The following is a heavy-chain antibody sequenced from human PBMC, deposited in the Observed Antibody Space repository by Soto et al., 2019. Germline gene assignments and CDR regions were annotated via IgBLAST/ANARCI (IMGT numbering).Heavy chain of an antibody. J-gene: IGHJ4*02. D-gene: IGHD4-17*01. Sequence: EVQLVESGGGLIEPGRSLRLSCAASGLIFDDYGMHWVRLAPGKGLEWVSGISWNSGNIGYADSVKGRFTISRDNAKNSLYLQMTSLRAEDTALYYCAKTPTDAYGDDGGFEYWGLGTLVTVSS. CDR1: GLIFDDYG. CDR3: AKTPTDAYGDDGGFEY. V-gene: IGHV3-9*01. CDR2: ISWNSGNI.